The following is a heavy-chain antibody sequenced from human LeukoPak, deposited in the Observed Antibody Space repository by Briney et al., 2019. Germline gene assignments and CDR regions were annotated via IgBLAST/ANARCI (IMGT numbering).Heavy chain of an antibody. CDR2: INPNSGGT. D-gene: IGHD3-3*01. Sequence: ASVKVSCKASGYTFTGYYMHWVRQAPGQGLEWMGWINPNSGGTNYAQKFQGRVTITADESTSTAYMELSSLRSEDTAVYYCASHYDFWTRTGYWGQGTLVTVSS. CDR1: GYTFTGYY. CDR3: ASHYDFWTRTGY. V-gene: IGHV1-2*02. J-gene: IGHJ4*02.